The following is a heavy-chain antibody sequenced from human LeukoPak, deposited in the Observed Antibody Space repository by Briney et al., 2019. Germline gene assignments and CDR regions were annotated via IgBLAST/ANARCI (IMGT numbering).Heavy chain of an antibody. Sequence: GGSLRLSCAASGFTFSSYGMHWVRQAPGKGLEWVAVISYDGSNKYYADSVKGRFTISRDNSKNTLYLQMNSLRAEDTAVYYCAKGSGQLQLYYYYGTDVWGQGTTVTVSS. V-gene: IGHV3-30*18. CDR2: ISYDGSNK. CDR3: AKGSGQLQLYYYYGTDV. J-gene: IGHJ6*02. D-gene: IGHD5-18*01. CDR1: GFTFSSYG.